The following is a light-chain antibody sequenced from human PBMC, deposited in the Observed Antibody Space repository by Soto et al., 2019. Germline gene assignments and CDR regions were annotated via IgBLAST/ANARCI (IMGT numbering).Light chain of an antibody. Sequence: DIQMTQSPSTLSASVGDRVTITCRASQSISSWLAWYQQKPGKAPKLLIYKASSLESGVPSRFSGSGSGTEFTLTISSLQPDDLATYHCQQYNSYPTFGGGTKVEIK. J-gene: IGKJ4*01. CDR1: QSISSW. CDR2: KAS. V-gene: IGKV1-5*03. CDR3: QQYNSYPT.